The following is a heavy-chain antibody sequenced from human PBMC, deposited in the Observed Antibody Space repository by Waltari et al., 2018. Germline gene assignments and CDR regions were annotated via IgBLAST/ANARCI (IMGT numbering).Heavy chain of an antibody. Sequence: QVQLQESGPDRLQPSETLSPICNVSGASTTTYYCGWMRRSPGKRPEWIGYVYYTGAAKYNPSFGSRVTMSVDTSKSQFSLKLTSVTAADTAVYYCAGQWLGQSGIDLWGQGTLVTVSS. CDR1: GASTTTYY. CDR2: VYYTGAA. V-gene: IGHV4-59*01. J-gene: IGHJ5*02. D-gene: IGHD6-19*01. CDR3: AGQWLGQSGIDL.